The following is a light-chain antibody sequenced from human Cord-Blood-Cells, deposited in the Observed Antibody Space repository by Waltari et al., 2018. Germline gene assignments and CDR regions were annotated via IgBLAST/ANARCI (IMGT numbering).Light chain of an antibody. J-gene: IGLJ2*01. CDR1: SSNIGAGYD. Sequence: QSVLTQPPSVSGAPGQRVTISCTGTSSNIGAGYDVHWYQQLPGTPPKLPIYGNSNRPSGVPDRFSGSKSGTSASLAITGLQAEDEADYYCQSYDSSLSGVVFGGGTKLTVL. CDR3: QSYDSSLSGVV. CDR2: GNS. V-gene: IGLV1-40*01.